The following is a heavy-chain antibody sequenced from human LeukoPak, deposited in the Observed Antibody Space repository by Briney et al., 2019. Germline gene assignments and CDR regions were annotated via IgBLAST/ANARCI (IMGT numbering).Heavy chain of an antibody. D-gene: IGHD5-12*01. V-gene: IGHV4-34*01. CDR3: ARHPQGVATTSDY. Sequence: SETLSLTCAVYGGSFSGYYWSWIRQPPGKGLEWIGEINHSGSTNYNPSLKSRVTISVDTSKNQFSLKLSSVTAADTAVYYCARHPQGVATTSDYWGQGTLVTVSS. J-gene: IGHJ4*02. CDR2: INHSGST. CDR1: GGSFSGYY.